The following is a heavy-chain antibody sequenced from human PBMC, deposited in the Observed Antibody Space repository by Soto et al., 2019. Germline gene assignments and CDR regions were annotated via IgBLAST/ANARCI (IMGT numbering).Heavy chain of an antibody. CDR1: GGSISSGGYY. J-gene: IGHJ4*02. CDR3: ARGAYGSGSYYPENYFDY. CDR2: IYYSGST. Sequence: QVQLQESGPGLVKPSQTLSLTCTVSGGSISSGGYYWSWIRQHPGKGLEWIGYIYYSGSTYYNPSXKGRVTISVATXXXQXXLKLTSVTAADTAVYYCARGAYGSGSYYPENYFDYWGQGALVTVSS. D-gene: IGHD3-10*01. V-gene: IGHV4-31*03.